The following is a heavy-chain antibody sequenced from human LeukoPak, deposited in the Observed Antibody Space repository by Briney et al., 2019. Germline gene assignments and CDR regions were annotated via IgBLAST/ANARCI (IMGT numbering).Heavy chain of an antibody. Sequence: GGSLRLSCAASGFTFSIYAMRWVRQAPGKGLEWVSVISGSGDATYYADSVKGRFSISRDNPKNTVSLQMNSLRAEDTAVYYCARDDAGIVVVVAGGFDYWGQGTLVTVSS. D-gene: IGHD2-15*01. J-gene: IGHJ4*02. CDR1: GFTFSIYA. V-gene: IGHV3-23*01. CDR3: ARDDAGIVVVVAGGFDY. CDR2: ISGSGDAT.